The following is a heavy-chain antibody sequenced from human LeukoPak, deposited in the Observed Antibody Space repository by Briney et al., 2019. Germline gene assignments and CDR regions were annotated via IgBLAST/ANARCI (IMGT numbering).Heavy chain of an antibody. Sequence: TGESLKISCKGSGYSFTSYWIGWVRQMPGKGLEWMGIIYPGDSDTRYSPSFQGQVTISADKSISTAYLQWSSLKASDTAMYYCARRALFGGTAGYFDYWGQGTLVTVSS. J-gene: IGHJ4*02. D-gene: IGHD1-26*01. CDR3: ARRALFGGTAGYFDY. V-gene: IGHV5-51*01. CDR1: GYSFTSYW. CDR2: IYPGDSDT.